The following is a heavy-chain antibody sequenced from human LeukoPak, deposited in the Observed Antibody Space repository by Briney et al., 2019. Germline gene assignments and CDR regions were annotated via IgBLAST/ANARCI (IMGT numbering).Heavy chain of an antibody. Sequence: ASVKVSCKASGYTFTSYGISWVRQAPGQGLEWMGWVSAYNGNTNYAQKLQGRVTMTRNTSISTAYMELSSLRSEDTAVYYCARDCSSTSCYARSRYYYGMDVWGQGTTVTVSS. CDR1: GYTFTSYG. CDR3: ARDCSSTSCYARSRYYYGMDV. V-gene: IGHV1-18*01. J-gene: IGHJ6*02. D-gene: IGHD2-2*01. CDR2: VSAYNGNT.